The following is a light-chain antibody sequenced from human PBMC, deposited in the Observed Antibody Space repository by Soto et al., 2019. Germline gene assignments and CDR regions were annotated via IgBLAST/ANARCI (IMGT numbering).Light chain of an antibody. CDR2: AAS. CDR3: QQSYSTPRT. V-gene: IGKV1-39*01. CDR1: QSITGY. Sequence: DLQMTQSPSSLSASVGDRVTITCRASQSITGYLNWYQQKPGKAPNLLIYAASNLQSGVPSRFSGSGSGTDFTLTISTLQPEDFATYYCQQSYSTPRTFGQGTQVEVK. J-gene: IGKJ1*01.